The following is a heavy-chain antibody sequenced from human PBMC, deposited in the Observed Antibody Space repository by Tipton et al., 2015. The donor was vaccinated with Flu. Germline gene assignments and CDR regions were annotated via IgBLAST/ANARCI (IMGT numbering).Heavy chain of an antibody. J-gene: IGHJ6*02. V-gene: IGHV3-48*03. CDR1: GFTFSSYE. D-gene: IGHD4-11*01. Sequence: SLRLSCAASGFTFSSYEMNWVRQAPGKGLEWVSYISSSGSTIYYADSVKGRFTISRDNAKNSLYLQMNSLRAEDTAVYYCARYSTYYYYHGMDVWGQGASVTVSS. CDR3: ARYSTYYYYHGMDV. CDR2: ISSSGSTI.